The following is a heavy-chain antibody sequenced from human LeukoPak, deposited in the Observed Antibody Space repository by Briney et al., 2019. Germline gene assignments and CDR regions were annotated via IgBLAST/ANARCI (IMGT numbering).Heavy chain of an antibody. CDR2: ISGSGGST. Sequence: GGSLRLSCAASGFTFSSYAMSWVRQAPGKGLEWVSAISGSGGSTYYADSVKGRCTISRDNSQNTLYLQMNSLRAEDTAVYYCAKDREQGYSSSWYGYYGVDVWGQGTTVIVSS. V-gene: IGHV3-23*01. J-gene: IGHJ6*02. CDR3: AKDREQGYSSSWYGYYGVDV. CDR1: GFTFSSYA. D-gene: IGHD6-13*01.